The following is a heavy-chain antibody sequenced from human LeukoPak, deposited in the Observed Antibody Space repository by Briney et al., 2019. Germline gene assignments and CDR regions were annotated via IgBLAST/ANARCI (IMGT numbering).Heavy chain of an antibody. V-gene: IGHV1-46*01. J-gene: IGHJ4*02. CDR3: AMMTTVTTGLDY. CDR2: INPSGGST. CDR1: GYTFTSYY. Sequence: ASVKVSCKASGYTFTSYYMHWVRQAPGQGLEWMGIINPSGGSTSYAQKFQGRVTMTRDTSTSTVYMELSSLRSEDTAVYYCAMMTTVTTGLDYWGQGTLVTVSS. D-gene: IGHD4-17*01.